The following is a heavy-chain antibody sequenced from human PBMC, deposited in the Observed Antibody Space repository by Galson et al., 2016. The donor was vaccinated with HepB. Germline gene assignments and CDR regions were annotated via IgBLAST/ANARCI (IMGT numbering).Heavy chain of an antibody. J-gene: IGHJ4*02. CDR3: ARVVSSPHPPRFDF. Sequence: SETLSLTCIVSGDSVNSGNYYWSWIRQTPGQALEWIGDIHYSGSSRYNPSLKSRVSISMDMSKNQISLKLSYVTAADTAVYYCARVVSSPHPPRFDFWGRGALVTVSS. CDR1: GDSVNSGNYY. CDR2: IHYSGSS. D-gene: IGHD6-19*01. V-gene: IGHV4-61*01.